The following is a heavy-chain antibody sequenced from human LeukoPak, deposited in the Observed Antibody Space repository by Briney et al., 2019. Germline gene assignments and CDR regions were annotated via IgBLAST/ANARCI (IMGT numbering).Heavy chain of an antibody. CDR2: IYPADSET. CDR3: ARVADVGNWFDP. J-gene: IGHJ5*02. Sequence: GESLKISCQASGYSFNTFWIGWVRQMPGQGLEWMGAIYPADSETRYSPSFQGQVTISADKSIKTTYLQWRSLKASDTAIYYCARVADVGNWFDPWGQRTLVTVPS. D-gene: IGHD1-26*01. V-gene: IGHV5-51*01. CDR1: GYSFNTFW.